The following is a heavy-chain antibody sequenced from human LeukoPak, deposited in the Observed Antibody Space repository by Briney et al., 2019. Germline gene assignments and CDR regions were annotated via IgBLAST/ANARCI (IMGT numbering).Heavy chain of an antibody. CDR3: AKDPDGLWS. D-gene: IGHD4/OR15-4a*01. V-gene: IGHV3-48*01. CDR2: ISSTSSTI. J-gene: IGHJ5*02. CDR1: GFTFRSYS. Sequence: RPGGSLRLSCAASGFTFRSYSMHWVRQAPGKGLEWVSYISSTSSTIYYADSVKGRFTISRDNAKNSLYLQMNSLRAEDTAVYYCAKDPDGLWSWGQGTLVTVSS.